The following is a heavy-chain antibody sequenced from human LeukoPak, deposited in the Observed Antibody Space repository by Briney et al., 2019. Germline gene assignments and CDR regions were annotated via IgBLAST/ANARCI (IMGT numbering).Heavy chain of an antibody. CDR1: GFTFDDYG. CDR3: ASAGNHIVVVPSGY. Sequence: GGSLRLSCAASGFTFDDYGMSWVRQAPGKGLEWVSGINWNGGSTGYADSVKGRFTISRDNAKNSLYLQMNSLRAEDTAVYYCASAGNHIVVVPSGYWGQGTLVTVSS. CDR2: INWNGGST. V-gene: IGHV3-20*04. J-gene: IGHJ4*02. D-gene: IGHD2-2*01.